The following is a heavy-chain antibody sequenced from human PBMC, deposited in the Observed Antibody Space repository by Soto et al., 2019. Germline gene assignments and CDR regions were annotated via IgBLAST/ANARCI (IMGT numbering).Heavy chain of an antibody. D-gene: IGHD6-25*01. Sequence: LRLSCTASGFTFSNLAITWVRQAPGKGLEWVSTIDAGGGSTHYADSVKGRFTISRDNSKNTLYLQMNSLRAEDTAVYYCAILNAASGSYWGQGSLVTVSS. CDR3: AILNAASGSY. CDR1: GFTFSNLA. J-gene: IGHJ4*02. CDR2: IDAGGGST. V-gene: IGHV3-23*01.